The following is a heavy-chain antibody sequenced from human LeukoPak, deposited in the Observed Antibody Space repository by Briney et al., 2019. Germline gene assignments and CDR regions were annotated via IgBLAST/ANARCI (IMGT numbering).Heavy chain of an antibody. J-gene: IGHJ4*02. CDR2: IYSGGST. V-gene: IGHV3-66*01. CDR3: ARAGLYSGSGLDY. D-gene: IGHD5-12*01. CDR1: GFTVSSNY. Sequence: GGSLRLSCAASGFTVSSNYMSWVRQAPGKGLEWVSVIYSGGSTYYADSVKGRFTISRDNAKNSLYLQMNSLRAEDTAVYYCARAGLYSGSGLDYWGPGTLVTVSS.